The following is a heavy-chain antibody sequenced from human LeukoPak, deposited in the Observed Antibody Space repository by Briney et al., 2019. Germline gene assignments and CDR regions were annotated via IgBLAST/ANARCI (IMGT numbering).Heavy chain of an antibody. CDR1: GGSISYYY. D-gene: IGHD3-10*01. V-gene: IGHV4-4*07. CDR2: IYTSGRT. J-gene: IGHJ2*01. CDR3: ARASVYYYGSGRFWYFDL. Sequence: SETLSLTCTVSGGSISYYYWNWIRQPAGKGLEWIGRIYTSGRTYYNPSLKSRVSMSVDTSKNQFSLKLSSVTAADTAVYYCARASVYYYGSGRFWYFDLWGRGTLVTVSS.